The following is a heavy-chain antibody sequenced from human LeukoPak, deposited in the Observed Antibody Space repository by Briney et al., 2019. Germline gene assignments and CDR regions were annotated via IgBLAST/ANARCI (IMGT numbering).Heavy chain of an antibody. V-gene: IGHV3-30*02. CDR1: GFTFSSYG. D-gene: IGHD3-10*01. J-gene: IGHJ4*02. CDR3: RLLWLGELSGIDY. CDR2: IRYDGSNK. Sequence: GGSLRLSCAASGFTFSSYGMHWVRQAPGKGLEWVAFIRYDGSNKYYADSVKGRFTISRDNSKNTLYLQMNSLRAEDTAVYYCRLLWLGELSGIDYWGQGTLVTVSS.